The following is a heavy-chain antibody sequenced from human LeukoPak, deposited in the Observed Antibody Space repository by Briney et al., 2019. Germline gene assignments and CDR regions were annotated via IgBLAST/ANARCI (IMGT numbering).Heavy chain of an antibody. CDR3: VGGAPNWGFDY. CDR1: GYTFTGYY. V-gene: IGHV1-8*02. D-gene: IGHD7-27*01. CDR2: INPNSGNT. J-gene: IGHJ4*02. Sequence: GASVKVSCKASGYTFTGYYMHWVRQAPGQGLEWMGRINPNSGNTGYAQKFQGRVTMTRNTSISTAYMELTSLRSEDTAVYYCVGGAPNWGFDYWGQGTLVTVSS.